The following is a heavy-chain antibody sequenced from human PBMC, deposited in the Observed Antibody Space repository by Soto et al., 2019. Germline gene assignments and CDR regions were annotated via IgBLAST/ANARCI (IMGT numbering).Heavy chain of an antibody. V-gene: IGHV1-69*06. CDR3: ARGFRSGSPYNWFAP. Sequence: QVQLVQSGAEMKKPGSSVKVSCKASGDTFSTYAISWVRQAPGQGLEWMGGIIPIFGSADYAQKFQGRVTITADKSTSTAYMELSSLRSEDTAIYYCARGFRSGSPYNWFAPWGQGTLVTVSS. D-gene: IGHD3-10*01. CDR2: IIPIFGSA. CDR1: GDTFSTYA. J-gene: IGHJ5*02.